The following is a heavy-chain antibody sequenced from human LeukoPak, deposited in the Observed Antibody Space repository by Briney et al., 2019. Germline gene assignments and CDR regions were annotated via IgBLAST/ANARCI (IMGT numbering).Heavy chain of an antibody. CDR1: GGSISSGGYS. V-gene: IGHV4-30-2*01. CDR3: ARGRFLGMDV. D-gene: IGHD2-21*01. Sequence: SETLSLTCAVSGGSISSGGYSWSWIRQPPGKGLEWIGYIYHSGSTYYNPSLKSRVTISVDRPKNQFSLKLSSVTAADTAVYYCARGRFLGMDVWGQGTTVTVSS. CDR2: IYHSGST. J-gene: IGHJ6*02.